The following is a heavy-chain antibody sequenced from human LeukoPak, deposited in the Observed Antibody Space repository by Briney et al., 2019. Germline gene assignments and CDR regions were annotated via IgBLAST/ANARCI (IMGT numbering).Heavy chain of an antibody. CDR3: ASQGSYGDYNHYYYYYMDV. D-gene: IGHD4-17*01. CDR2: IYPGDSDT. CDR1: GYSFNSYW. J-gene: IGHJ6*03. V-gene: IGHV5-51*01. Sequence: GESLKISCKGSGYSFNSYWIGWVRQMPGKGLEWMGIIYPGDSDTRYSPTFQGQVTVSADKSVSTAYLQWSSLKASDTAMYYCASQGSYGDYNHYYYYYMDVWGKGTTVTVSS.